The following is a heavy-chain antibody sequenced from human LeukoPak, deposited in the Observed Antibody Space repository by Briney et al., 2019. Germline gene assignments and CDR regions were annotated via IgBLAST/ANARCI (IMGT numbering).Heavy chain of an antibody. V-gene: IGHV4-31*03. J-gene: IGHJ3*02. CDR2: IYYSGST. CDR3: ARDLGRYCSSTSCYFAPRAFDI. D-gene: IGHD2-2*01. CDR1: GGSISSGGYY. Sequence: SETLSLTCIVSGGSISSGGYYWSWIRQHPGKGLEWIGYIYYSGSTYYNPSLKSRVTISVDTSKNQFSLKLSSVTAADTAVYYCARDLGRYCSSTSCYFAPRAFDIWGQGTMVTVSS.